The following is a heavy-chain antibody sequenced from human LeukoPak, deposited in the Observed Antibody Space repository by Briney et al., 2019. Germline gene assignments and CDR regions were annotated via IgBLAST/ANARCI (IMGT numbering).Heavy chain of an antibody. J-gene: IGHJ4*02. D-gene: IGHD1-7*01. CDR3: ARAHNWKYGTFDY. V-gene: IGHV3-21*01. Sequence: PGGSLRLSCEGSGFTFISYTMNWVRQAPGKGLEWVSSISSSSSYIYYADSVKGRFTISRDNAKNSLYLQMNSLRVEDTAVYYCARAHNWKYGTFDYWGQGTLVTVSS. CDR1: GFTFISYT. CDR2: ISSSSSYI.